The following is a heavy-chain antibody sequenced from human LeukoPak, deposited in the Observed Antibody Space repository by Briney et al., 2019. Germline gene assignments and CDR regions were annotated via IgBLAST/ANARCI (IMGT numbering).Heavy chain of an antibody. V-gene: IGHV1-2*02. Sequence: ASVKVSCKASGYTFTDYYMHWVRQAPGQGLEWMGWINPNSGGTNYAQKFQGRVTMTRDTSISTAYMELSRLRSDDTAVYYCARASYYYDSSGYPGYYFDYWGQGILVTVSS. CDR3: ARASYYYDSSGYPGYYFDY. CDR1: GYTFTDYY. CDR2: INPNSGGT. J-gene: IGHJ4*02. D-gene: IGHD3-22*01.